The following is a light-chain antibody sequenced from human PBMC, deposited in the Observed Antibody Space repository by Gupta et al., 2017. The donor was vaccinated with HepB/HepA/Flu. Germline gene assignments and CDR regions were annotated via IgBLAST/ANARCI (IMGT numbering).Light chain of an antibody. CDR1: QSIRNY. CDR2: TAS. J-gene: IGKJ2*01. V-gene: IGKV1-39*01. CDR3: QQRDRFPLT. Sequence: DIQMTQSPSSLSASVGDRVTITCRASQSIRNYLNWYQQKPGKAPKLLIYTASSLQSGVPTRFSGSGSGTDFTLTISSLQTEDFASYFCQQRDRFPLTFGQGTKVEIK.